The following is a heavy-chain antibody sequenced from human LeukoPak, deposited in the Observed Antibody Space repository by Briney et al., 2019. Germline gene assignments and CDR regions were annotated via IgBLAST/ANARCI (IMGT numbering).Heavy chain of an antibody. CDR2: IYYSGST. D-gene: IGHD6-19*01. V-gene: IGHV4-39*01. Sequence: SETLSLTCTVSGGSISSSSYYWGWIRQPPGKGLEWIGSIYYSGSTYYNPSLKSRVTISVDTSKNQFSLKLSSVTAADTAVYYCARLHSSGWPYYFDYWGQGTLVTVSS. CDR1: GGSISSSSYY. J-gene: IGHJ4*02. CDR3: ARLHSSGWPYYFDY.